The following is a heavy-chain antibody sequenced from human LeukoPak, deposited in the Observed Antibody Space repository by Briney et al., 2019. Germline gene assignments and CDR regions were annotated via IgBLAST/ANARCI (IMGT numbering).Heavy chain of an antibody. Sequence: PGGSLRLSCAVSGFTLSSNWMHWVRQVPGKGLEWVSRIDDVGSGTSYADSLKGRFTISRDDAKNTVYLQMNSLRAEDTAVYYCATVFDFWGQGTLVTVSS. CDR3: ATVFDF. CDR1: GFTLSSNW. J-gene: IGHJ5*01. V-gene: IGHV3-74*01. D-gene: IGHD2-21*02. CDR2: IDDVGSGT.